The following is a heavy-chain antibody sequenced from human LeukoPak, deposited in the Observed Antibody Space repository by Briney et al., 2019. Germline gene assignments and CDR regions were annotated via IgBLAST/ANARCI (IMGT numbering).Heavy chain of an antibody. J-gene: IGHJ4*02. CDR1: GGSFSGYY. V-gene: IGHV4-34*01. CDR3: ARGSSSWLNFDY. D-gene: IGHD6-13*01. Sequence: SETLSLTCAVYGGSFSGYYWSWIRQPPGKGPEWIGEINHSGSTNYNPSLKSRVTISLDTSKNQFSLKLSSVTAADTAVHYCARGSSSWLNFDYWGQGTLVTVSS. CDR2: INHSGST.